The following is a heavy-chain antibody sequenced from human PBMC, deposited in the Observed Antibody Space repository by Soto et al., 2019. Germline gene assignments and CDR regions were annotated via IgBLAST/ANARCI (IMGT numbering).Heavy chain of an antibody. D-gene: IGHD3-16*02. Sequence: GSLRLSCAASGFTCSSYAMSWVRQAPGQGMEWVSAISGSGGSTYYADSVKGRFTISRDNSKNTLYLQMNSLRAEDTAVYYCAKAITFGGVITSASDYWGQGTLVTVSS. CDR1: GFTCSSYA. CDR3: AKAITFGGVITSASDY. V-gene: IGHV3-23*01. J-gene: IGHJ4*02. CDR2: ISGSGGST.